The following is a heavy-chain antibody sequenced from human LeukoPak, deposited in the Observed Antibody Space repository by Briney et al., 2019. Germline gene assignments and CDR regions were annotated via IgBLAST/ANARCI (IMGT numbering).Heavy chain of an antibody. CDR3: ARDGGDLGPGTIRGARFYYYYMDV. V-gene: IGHV4-61*02. D-gene: IGHD3-16*01. CDR1: GASISSGSDY. J-gene: IGHJ6*03. Sequence: PSETLSLTCSVSGASISSGSDYWSWIRQPAGKALEWIGRVHTSGNPNYNPSLENRVSISVDRSKNQFSLQLNSVTAADTAVYYCARDGGDLGPGTIRGARFYYYYMDVWGKGTAVTVSS. CDR2: VHTSGNP.